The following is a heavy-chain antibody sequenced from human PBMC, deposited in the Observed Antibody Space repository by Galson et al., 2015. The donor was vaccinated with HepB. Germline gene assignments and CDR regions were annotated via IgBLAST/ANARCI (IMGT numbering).Heavy chain of an antibody. J-gene: IGHJ4*02. D-gene: IGHD3-9*01. CDR3: ATRHTDQILTGYYPNVYFDY. CDR1: GGSISSGGYY. CDR2: NYYSGTT. V-gene: IGHV4-39*02. Sequence: SETLSLTCTVSGGSISSGGYYWGWIRQPSGKGLEWIGYNYYSGTTYYSPSLKSRVTISVDTSKNHLSLKLSSVTAADTAVYYCATRHTDQILTGYYPNVYFDYWGQGILVTVSS.